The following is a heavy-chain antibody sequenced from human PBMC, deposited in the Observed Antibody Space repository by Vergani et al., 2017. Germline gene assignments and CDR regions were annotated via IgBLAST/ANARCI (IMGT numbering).Heavy chain of an antibody. CDR2: IGSSGPYI. V-gene: IGHV3-21*06. J-gene: IGHJ6*02. CDR3: ARDCTSGGCPDNYGMDV. Sequence: EVQLLESGGGLVQPGGSLRLSCAASGFTFSSYAMSWVRQVPGKGLEWVAFIGSSGPYINYADSVKGRFIISRDNTNNSLFLQLRSLRAEDAAVYYCARDCTSGGCPDNYGMDVWGQGATVTVSS. CDR1: GFTFSSYA. D-gene: IGHD2-8*01.